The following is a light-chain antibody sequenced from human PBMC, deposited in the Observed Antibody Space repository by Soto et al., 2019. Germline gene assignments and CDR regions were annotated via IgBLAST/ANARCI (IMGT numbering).Light chain of an antibody. CDR1: QSIRRHY. V-gene: IGKV3-20*01. Sequence: EIVLTQSPGTLSLSPGERATLSCRASQSIRRHYLAWDQQKPGQAPRLLISGAHNRAPGIPDRFSGSESGTDFTLRISRLEPEDFAVYYCQQYGSSVTFGQGTKVEIK. J-gene: IGKJ1*01. CDR3: QQYGSSVT. CDR2: GAH.